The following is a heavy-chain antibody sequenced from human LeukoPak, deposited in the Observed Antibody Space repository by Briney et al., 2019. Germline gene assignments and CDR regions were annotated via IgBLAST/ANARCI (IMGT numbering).Heavy chain of an antibody. CDR1: GYTFTGYY. V-gene: IGHV1-2*04. D-gene: IGHD4-11*01. J-gene: IGHJ4*02. CDR3: ARGCRYYRRWQYDFDY. CDR2: INPNSGGT. Sequence: ASVKDSFKASGYTFTGYYMHWVRQAPGQGLEWMGWINPNSGGTNYAQKFQGWVTMTRDTSISTVYMELSRLRSDDTAVYYCARGCRYYRRWQYDFDYWGQGTLVTVSS.